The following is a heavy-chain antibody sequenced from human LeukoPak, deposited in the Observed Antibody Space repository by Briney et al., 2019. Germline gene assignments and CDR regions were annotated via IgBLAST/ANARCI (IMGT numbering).Heavy chain of an antibody. D-gene: IGHD3-3*01. V-gene: IGHV1-24*01. CDR2: FDLEDGET. J-gene: IGHJ5*02. CDR1: GYTLTELS. CDR3: APGTLVATDYDFWSGYSLAFVP. Sequence: ASVTVSCKVSGYTLTELSMHWVRQAPGKGLEWMGGFDLEDGETIYAQKFQGRVTMTEDTSTDTAYMELSSLRSEDTAVYYCAPGTLVATDYDFWSGYSLAFVPWGQGTLVTVSS.